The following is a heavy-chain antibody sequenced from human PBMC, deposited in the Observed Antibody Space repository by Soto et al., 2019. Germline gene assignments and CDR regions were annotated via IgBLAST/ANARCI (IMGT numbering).Heavy chain of an antibody. Sequence: EVQLVESGGGLVKPGGSLRLSCAASGFTFTNHNMNWVRQAPGKGLEWVSSISSSSSFRNYADSVKGRFSISSENDKNLVYLQIDSRRAEDTAVYYSARDPPLAVLVVVATDDFWGQGTLVTVSS. CDR3: ARDPPLAVLVVVATDDF. CDR2: ISSSSSFR. J-gene: IGHJ4*02. CDR1: GFTFTNHN. D-gene: IGHD2-21*01. V-gene: IGHV3-21*02.